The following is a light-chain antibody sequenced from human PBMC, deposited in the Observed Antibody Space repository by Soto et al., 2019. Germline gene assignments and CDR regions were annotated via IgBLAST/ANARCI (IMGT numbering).Light chain of an antibody. CDR3: SSYTSTNPRV. V-gene: IGLV2-14*01. CDR1: SSDVGRYNY. Sequence: QSALTQPASVSGSPGQSITISCTGTSSDVGRYNYVSWYQQHPGKAPKLMIYEVSNRPSGVSNRFSGSKSANTASLTISGLQAEDEADYYCSSYTSTNPRVFGGGTKVTVL. J-gene: IGLJ3*02. CDR2: EVS.